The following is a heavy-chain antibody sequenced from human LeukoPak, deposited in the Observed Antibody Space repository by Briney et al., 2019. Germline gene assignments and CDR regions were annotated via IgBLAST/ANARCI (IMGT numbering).Heavy chain of an antibody. Sequence: SETLSLTCTVPGGSISSGSYYWSWIRQPAGKGLEWIGRIYTSGSTNYNPSLKSRVTISVDTSKNQFSLKLSSVTAADTAVYYCARGGGVIIIRPFDYWGQGTRVTVSS. CDR1: GGSISSGSYY. D-gene: IGHD3-10*01. V-gene: IGHV4-61*02. CDR2: IYTSGST. CDR3: ARGGGVIIIRPFDY. J-gene: IGHJ4*02.